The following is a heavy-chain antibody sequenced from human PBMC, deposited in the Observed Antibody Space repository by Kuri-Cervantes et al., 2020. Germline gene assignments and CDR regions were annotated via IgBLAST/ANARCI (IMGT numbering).Heavy chain of an antibody. CDR3: AREGAITMVRGFLEIYYYYYYGMDV. CDR2: IGTAGDT. CDR1: GFTFSSYD. Sequence: GESLKISCAASGFTFSSYDMHWVRQATGKGLEWVSAIGTAGDTYYPGSVKGRFTISRENAKNSLYLQMNSLRAGDTAVYYCAREGAITMVRGFLEIYYYYYYGMDVWGQGTTVTVSS. V-gene: IGHV3-13*01. D-gene: IGHD3-10*01. J-gene: IGHJ6*02.